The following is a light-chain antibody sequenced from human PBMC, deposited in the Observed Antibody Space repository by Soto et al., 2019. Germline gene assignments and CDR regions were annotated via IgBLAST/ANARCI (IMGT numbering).Light chain of an antibody. CDR2: GVS. Sequence: EIVLTQSPGTLSLSPGERAALSCRASQRVSSNNLAWYQQKPGQPPRLLIYGVSSRATDIPDRFSGSGSGTDSTLTISRLEPEDFAVYYCQQSGNSPLFTFGPGTTVDIK. CDR3: QQSGNSPLFT. CDR1: QRVSSNN. V-gene: IGKV3-20*01. J-gene: IGKJ3*01.